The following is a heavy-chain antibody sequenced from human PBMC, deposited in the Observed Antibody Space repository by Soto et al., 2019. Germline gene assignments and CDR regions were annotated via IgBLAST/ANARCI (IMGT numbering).Heavy chain of an antibody. CDR2: INHSGST. Sequence: SETLSLTCAVYGGAFSGYDWCWICEPPGKGLEWIGEINHSGSTTYNPSLKSRVTISVDTSKNQFSLKLSSVTAADTAVYYCARGPGFNSGWYKSYYYGMDVWGQGTTVS. D-gene: IGHD6-19*01. CDR3: ARGPGFNSGWYKSYYYGMDV. J-gene: IGHJ6*02. V-gene: IGHV4-34*01. CDR1: GGAFSGYD.